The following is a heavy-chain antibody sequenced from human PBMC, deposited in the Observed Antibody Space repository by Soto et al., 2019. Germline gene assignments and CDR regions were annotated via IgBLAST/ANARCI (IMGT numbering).Heavy chain of an antibody. CDR1: GFSVTNNY. Sequence: EVQLVETGGGLIQPGGSLRLSCSVSGFSVTNNYISWVRQAPGKGLEWVSLLSSSGTTYYADSVRGRFTVSRDDSKNTLHLQMDSLTPEDTAVYYCVRDWSKFSYNYPYYYAMDAWGQGTTVSVSS. V-gene: IGHV3-53*02. CDR2: LSSSGTT. D-gene: IGHD5-18*01. J-gene: IGHJ6*02. CDR3: VRDWSKFSYNYPYYYAMDA.